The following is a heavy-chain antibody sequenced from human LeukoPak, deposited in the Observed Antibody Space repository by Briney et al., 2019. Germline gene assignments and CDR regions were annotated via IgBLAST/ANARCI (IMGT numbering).Heavy chain of an antibody. D-gene: IGHD2-2*01. V-gene: IGHV1-69*04. Sequence: SVKVSCKAPGGTFSSYAISWVRQAPGQGLEWMGRIIPILGIANYAQKFQGRVTITADKSTSTAYMELSSLRSEGTAVYYCARCTPPDYCSSTSCYVRYYYYGMDVWGQGTTVTVSS. CDR2: IIPILGIA. CDR1: GGTFSSYA. CDR3: ARCTPPDYCSSTSCYVRYYYYGMDV. J-gene: IGHJ6*02.